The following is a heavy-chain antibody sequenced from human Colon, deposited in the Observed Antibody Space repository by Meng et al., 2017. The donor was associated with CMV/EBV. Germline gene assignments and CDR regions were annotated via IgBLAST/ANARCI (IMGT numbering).Heavy chain of an antibody. Sequence: GGSLRLSCAASGFTFSSYAMSWVRQAPGKGLEWVSTISRSGGSTYYVDSVRGRFTISRDNSKNTLYLQMNSLRAEDTAVYYCANYLQSYIDYWGQGTLVTVSS. CDR3: ANYLQSYIDY. D-gene: IGHD4-11*01. CDR2: ISRSGGST. V-gene: IGHV3-23*01. J-gene: IGHJ4*02. CDR1: GFTFSSYA.